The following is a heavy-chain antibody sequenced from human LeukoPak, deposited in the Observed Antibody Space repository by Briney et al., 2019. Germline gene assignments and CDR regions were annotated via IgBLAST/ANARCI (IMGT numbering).Heavy chain of an antibody. CDR3: AKATLTMIRRLPFDY. D-gene: IGHD3-10*01. CDR2: ISRSDGST. J-gene: IGHJ4*02. Sequence: PGGSLRLSCAASGFTFSSYAMSWVRQAPGEGLEWVSCISRSDGSTYYAGSVKGRFTISRDNSKSTLYLQMNSLRVEDTAVYHCAKATLTMIRRLPFDYWGQGTLVTVSS. V-gene: IGHV3-23*01. CDR1: GFTFSSYA.